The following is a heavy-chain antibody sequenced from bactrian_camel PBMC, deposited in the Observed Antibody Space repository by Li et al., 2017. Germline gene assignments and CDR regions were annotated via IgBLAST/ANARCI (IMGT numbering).Heavy chain of an antibody. D-gene: IGHD1*01. CDR1: GFAFGVYG. V-gene: IGHV3S53*01. Sequence: HVQLVESGGGLVKPGGSLTLSCAVTGFAFGVYGMIWFRQAPGKEREGVAAIREDGILTYSESVRGRFTISRDAPKKAVYLRMEHLEPEDTGMYYCAADSRSGSLTYSLRTGSFPYWGQGTQVTVS. J-gene: IGHJ4*01. CDR2: IREDGIL. CDR3: AADSRSGSLTYSLRTGSFPY.